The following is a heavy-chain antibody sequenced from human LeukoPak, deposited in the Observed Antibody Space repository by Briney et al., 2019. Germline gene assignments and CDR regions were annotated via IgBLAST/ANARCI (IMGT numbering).Heavy chain of an antibody. J-gene: IGHJ3*02. V-gene: IGHV4-61*02. CDR1: GGSISRGRYY. CDR3: ARGRITVMLRDAFDI. D-gene: IGHD3-16*01. Sequence: SQTLSLTCAVSGGSISRGRYYWSWIRQPAGKGLEWIGRIYTSGSTNYNPSLKSRVTMSVDTSKNQFSLKLSSVTAADTAVYYCARGRITVMLRDAFDIWGQGTMVTVSS. CDR2: IYTSGST.